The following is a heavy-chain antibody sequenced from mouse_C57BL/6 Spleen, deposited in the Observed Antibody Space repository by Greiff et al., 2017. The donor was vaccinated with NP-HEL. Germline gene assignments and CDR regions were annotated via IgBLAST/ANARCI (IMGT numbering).Heavy chain of an antibody. Sequence: VKLVESEGGLVQPGSSMKLSCTASGFTFSDYYMAWVRQVPEKGLEWVANINYDGSSTYYLDSLKSRFIISRDNAKNILYLQMSSLKSEDTATYYCARGHYGSSTLDYWGQGTTLTVSS. V-gene: IGHV5-16*01. CDR3: ARGHYGSSTLDY. D-gene: IGHD1-1*01. J-gene: IGHJ2*01. CDR1: GFTFSDYY. CDR2: INYDGSST.